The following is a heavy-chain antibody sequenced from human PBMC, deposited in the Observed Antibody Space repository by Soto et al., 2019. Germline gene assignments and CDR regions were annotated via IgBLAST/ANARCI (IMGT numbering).Heavy chain of an antibody. CDR3: ARVSGWYHLDY. CDR1: VYTFTCYD. D-gene: IGHD6-19*01. CDR2: IMGGNGNT. Sequence: QVQLVQSRAEEKKPGASVKVSCKASVYTFTCYDMQRERQDPGQRLQWMGWIMGGNGNTKYSQRFQGRVTITRDTSASTSYMELSSLRSEDTAVYYCARVSGWYHLDYWGQGALVTVSS. V-gene: IGHV1-3*05. J-gene: IGHJ4*02.